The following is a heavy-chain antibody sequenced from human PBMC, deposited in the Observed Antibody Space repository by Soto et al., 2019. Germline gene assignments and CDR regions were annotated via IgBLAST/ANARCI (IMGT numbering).Heavy chain of an antibody. Sequence: ASVKVSCKASGGTFSSYAISWVRKAPGQGLEWMGGIIPIFGTANYAQKFQGRVTITADESTSTAYMELSSLRSEDTAVYYCARGSTTVVTLDYWGQGTLVTVSS. V-gene: IGHV1-69*13. J-gene: IGHJ4*02. CDR3: ARGSTTVVTLDY. CDR1: GGTFSSYA. D-gene: IGHD4-17*01. CDR2: IIPIFGTA.